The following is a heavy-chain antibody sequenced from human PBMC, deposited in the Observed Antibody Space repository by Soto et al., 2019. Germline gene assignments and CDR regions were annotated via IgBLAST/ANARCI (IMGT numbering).Heavy chain of an antibody. J-gene: IGHJ6*02. CDR2: INHSGST. Sequence: QVQLQQWGAGLLKPSETLSLTCAVYGGSFSGYYWSWIRQPPGKGLEWIGEINHSGSTNYNPSLKSRVTISVDTSKNQFSLKLSSVTAADTAVYYCARGQVLRFLLSAGYYYGMDVWGQGTTVTVSS. CDR3: ARGQVLRFLLSAGYYYGMDV. V-gene: IGHV4-34*01. CDR1: GGSFSGYY. D-gene: IGHD3-3*01.